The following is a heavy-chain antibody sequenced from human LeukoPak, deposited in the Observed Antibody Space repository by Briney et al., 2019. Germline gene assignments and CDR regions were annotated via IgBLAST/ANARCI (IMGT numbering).Heavy chain of an antibody. V-gene: IGHV3-33*01. CDR3: ARGVNIAAAGTMVY. Sequence: HGRSLRLSCAASGFPFSSYGMHWVRQAPGKGLEGVAVIWYDGSNKYNAASVKGRFTISRDNSKNTLYLQMNSLRAEDTAVYYCARGVNIAAAGTMVYWGQGTLVTVSS. J-gene: IGHJ4*02. CDR1: GFPFSSYG. CDR2: IWYDGSNK. D-gene: IGHD6-13*01.